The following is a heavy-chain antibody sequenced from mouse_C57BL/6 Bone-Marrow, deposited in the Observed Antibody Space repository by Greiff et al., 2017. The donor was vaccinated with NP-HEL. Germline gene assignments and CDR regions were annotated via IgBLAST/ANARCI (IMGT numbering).Heavy chain of an antibody. CDR2: ISSGGSYT. CDR1: GFTFSSYG. Sequence: EVQLVESGGDLVKPGGSLKLSCAASGFTFSSYGMSWVRQTPDKRLEWVATISSGGSYTYYPDSVQGRFPISRDNAKNTLYLQMSSLKSEDTAMYYCARRGGYYAMDYWGQGTSVTVSS. V-gene: IGHV5-6*01. J-gene: IGHJ4*01. CDR3: ARRGGYYAMDY.